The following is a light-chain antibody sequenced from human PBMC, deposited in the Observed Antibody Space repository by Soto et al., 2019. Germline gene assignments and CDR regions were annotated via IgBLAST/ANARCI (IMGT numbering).Light chain of an antibody. CDR2: RNN. J-gene: IGLJ3*02. CDR3: AAWDDSLSGVV. CDR1: SSNIGSNY. Sequence: QSVLTHPPSASGTPGQRVTISCYGSSSNIGSNYVYWYQQLPGTAPKLLIYRNNQQPSGVPDRFSGSKSGTSASLALSGLRSEDEANYDCAAWDDSLSGVVFGGGTKLTVL. V-gene: IGLV1-47*01.